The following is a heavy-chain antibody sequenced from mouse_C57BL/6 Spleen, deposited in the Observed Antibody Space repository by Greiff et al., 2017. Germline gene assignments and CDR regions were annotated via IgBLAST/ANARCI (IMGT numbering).Heavy chain of an antibody. J-gene: IGHJ2*01. CDR1: GYTFTSYW. CDR2: IDPSDSET. CDR3: ARGEVTFDY. Sequence: LQQPGAELVRPGSSVKLSCKASGYTFTSYWMHWVKQRPIQGLEWIGNIDPSDSETNYNQKFKDKATLTVDKSSSTAYMQLSSLTSEDSAVYYCARGEVTFDYWGQGTTLTVSS. D-gene: IGHD2-3*01. V-gene: IGHV1-52*01.